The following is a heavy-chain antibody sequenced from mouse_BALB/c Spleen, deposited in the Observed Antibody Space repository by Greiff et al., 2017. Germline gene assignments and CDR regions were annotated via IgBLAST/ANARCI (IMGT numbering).Heavy chain of an antibody. CDR2: INPYNGGT. V-gene: IGHV1-18*01. Sequence: DVKLQESGPELVKPGASMKISCKASGYSFTGYTMNWVKQSHGKNLEWIGLINPYNGGTSYNQKFKGKATLTVDKSSSTAYMELLSLTSEDSAVYYCARSRYYGYGAADYWGQGTTLTVSS. CDR1: GYSFTGYT. CDR3: ARSRYYGYGAADY. J-gene: IGHJ2*01. D-gene: IGHD1-2*01.